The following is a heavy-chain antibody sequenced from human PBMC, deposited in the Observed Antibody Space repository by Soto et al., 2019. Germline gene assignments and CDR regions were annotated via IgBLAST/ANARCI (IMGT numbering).Heavy chain of an antibody. CDR1: GDTFKNCV. V-gene: IGHV1-69*01. Sequence: QVQVVQSGVEVRRPGSSVKVSCKASGDTFKNCVISWVRQAPGQGLEWMGGIIPLFGTTDFAQRFQGRLTITTDEATTTADMELSRLRSEDTATYYWAAELGFGKLSVVWGQGTKVIVSS. D-gene: IGHD3-10*01. J-gene: IGHJ6*02. CDR2: IIPLFGTT. CDR3: AAELGFGKLSVV.